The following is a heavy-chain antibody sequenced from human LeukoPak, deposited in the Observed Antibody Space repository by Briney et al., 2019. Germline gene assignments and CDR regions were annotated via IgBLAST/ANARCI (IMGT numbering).Heavy chain of an antibody. J-gene: IGHJ4*02. CDR1: GGYFSGYY. Sequence: PSETLSLTCAVYGGYFSGYYWSWIRHPPGKGLEWIGEINHSGSTTYNPSLKSRVTISVDTSKNQFSLKLSSVTAADTAVYYCARDERMITFGGVIVIPFDYWGQGTLVTVSS. V-gene: IGHV4-34*01. D-gene: IGHD3-16*02. CDR2: INHSGST. CDR3: ARDERMITFGGVIVIPFDY.